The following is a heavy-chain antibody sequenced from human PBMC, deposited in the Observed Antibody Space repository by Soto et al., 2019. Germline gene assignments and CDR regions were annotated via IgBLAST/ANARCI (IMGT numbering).Heavy chain of an antibody. J-gene: IGHJ4*02. CDR1: GFTFSSYA. Sequence: PGGSLRLSCVASGFTFSSYAMSWVRQAPGKGLEWVSAITGDGGDTFHADSVRGRLTISRDNSRNTLYLQMDCLRAEDTALYYCAKGSATSRPYYFDYWGQGTLVTVSS. CDR3: AKGSATSRPYYFDY. CDR2: ITGDGGDT. V-gene: IGHV3-23*01.